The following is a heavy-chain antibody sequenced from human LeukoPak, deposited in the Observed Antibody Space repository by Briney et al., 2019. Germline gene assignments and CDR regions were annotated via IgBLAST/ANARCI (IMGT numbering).Heavy chain of an antibody. J-gene: IGHJ4*02. Sequence: SETLSLTCTVSGGSISSGGYYWSWIRQHPGKGLEWIGYIYYSGSTYYNPSLKDRVTISVDTSKNQFSLKLSSVTAADTAVYYCARRISNNWIFDYWSQGTLVTVSS. CDR1: GGSISSGGYY. CDR3: ARRISNNWIFDY. D-gene: IGHD1-1*01. V-gene: IGHV4-31*03. CDR2: IYYSGST.